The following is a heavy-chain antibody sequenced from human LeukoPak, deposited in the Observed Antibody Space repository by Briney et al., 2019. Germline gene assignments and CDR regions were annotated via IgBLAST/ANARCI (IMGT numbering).Heavy chain of an antibody. J-gene: IGHJ4*02. D-gene: IGHD1-26*01. CDR2: INADNGNT. V-gene: IGHV1-3*01. Sequence: ASVKVSCKASGYTFINYAIHWVRQAPGQRLEWMGWINADNGNTKYSQKFQGRVTFTRDTSANTAYMELNSLRSEDTAVYYCARGGSSESFYYLDYWGQGTLVTVSS. CDR3: ARGGSSESFYYLDY. CDR1: GYTFINYA.